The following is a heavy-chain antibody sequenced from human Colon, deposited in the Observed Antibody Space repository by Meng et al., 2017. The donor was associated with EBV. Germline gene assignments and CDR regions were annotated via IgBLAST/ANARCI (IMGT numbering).Heavy chain of an antibody. D-gene: IGHD2-15*01. Sequence: EVQLVEFGGGWVQPGGSLRLSCAASGFTFSSSALSWVRQAPGRGLEWVSTISGSGLSTYYADSVKGRFTISRDNSKNTLYLQMNSLRAEDTALYYCATALYWGQGTLVTVSS. J-gene: IGHJ4*02. CDR2: ISGSGLST. V-gene: IGHV3-23*04. CDR1: GFTFSSSA. CDR3: ATALY.